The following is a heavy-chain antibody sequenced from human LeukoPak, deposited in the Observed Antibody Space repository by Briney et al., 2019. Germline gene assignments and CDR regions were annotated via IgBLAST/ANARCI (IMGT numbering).Heavy chain of an antibody. D-gene: IGHD6-13*01. CDR3: ARXSAAAXXXXDY. Sequence: SETLSLTCTVSGGSISSYYWSWIRQPPGKGLEWIGYIYYSGSTNYNPSLKSRVTISVDTSKNQFSLKLSSVTAADTAVYYCARXSAAAXXXXDYWGQGTLXTVSS. V-gene: IGHV4-59*08. CDR1: GGSISSYY. CDR2: IYYSGST. J-gene: IGHJ4*02.